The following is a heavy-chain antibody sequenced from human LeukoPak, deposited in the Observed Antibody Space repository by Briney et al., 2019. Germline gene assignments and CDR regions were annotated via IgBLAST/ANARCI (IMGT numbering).Heavy chain of an antibody. J-gene: IGHJ4*02. CDR3: ARGVVIAAQTFDY. V-gene: IGHV4-59*01. CDR2: IYDSGST. D-gene: IGHD2-21*01. CDR1: GESISGYY. Sequence: SETLSLTCTVSGESISGYYWSWIRQPPGKGLEWIGYIYDSGSTNYNPSLKSRVTISVDTSKNQFSLKLSSVTAADTAVYYCARGVVIAAQTFDYWGQGTLVTVSS.